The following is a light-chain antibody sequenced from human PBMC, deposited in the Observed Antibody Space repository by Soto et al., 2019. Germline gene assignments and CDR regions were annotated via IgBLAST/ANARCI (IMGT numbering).Light chain of an antibody. V-gene: IGKV3-20*01. Sequence: EIVLTQSPCTLSLSPGERATLSCRASQSVSNNYLAWYQQKPGQAPRLLIYGASNRATGIPDRFSGSGSGTDFTLTISRLEPEDFAVYYCQQSGDSQWTFAQGTKVDTK. CDR2: GAS. CDR3: QQSGDSQWT. CDR1: QSVSNNY. J-gene: IGKJ1*01.